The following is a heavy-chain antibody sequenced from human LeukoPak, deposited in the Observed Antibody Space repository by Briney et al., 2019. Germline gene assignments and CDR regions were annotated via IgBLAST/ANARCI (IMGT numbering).Heavy chain of an antibody. CDR1: GFTLSSYS. V-gene: IGHV3-21*01. CDR2: ISSSSSYI. J-gene: IGHJ4*02. Sequence: PGGSLRLSCAASGFTLSSYSMNWVRQAPGKGLEWVSSISSSSSYIYYADSVKGRFTISRDNAKNSLYLQVNSLRAEDTAVYYCASGPGIAVAGDFDYWGQGTLVTVSS. D-gene: IGHD6-19*01. CDR3: ASGPGIAVAGDFDY.